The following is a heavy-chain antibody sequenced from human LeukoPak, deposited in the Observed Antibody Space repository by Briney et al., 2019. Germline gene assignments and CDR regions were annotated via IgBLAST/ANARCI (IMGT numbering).Heavy chain of an antibody. CDR2: INGDESST. CDR1: AFTFNTYW. CDR3: AREISGHPIDY. Sequence: PGGSLRLSCAASAFTFNTYWMHWVRQVPGRGLEWVSRINGDESSTNYADSVKGRFTISRDNAKDTLYLHMNSLTAEDTAVYYCAREISGHPIDYWGQGTLVTVSS. V-gene: IGHV3-74*01. D-gene: IGHD5-12*01. J-gene: IGHJ4*02.